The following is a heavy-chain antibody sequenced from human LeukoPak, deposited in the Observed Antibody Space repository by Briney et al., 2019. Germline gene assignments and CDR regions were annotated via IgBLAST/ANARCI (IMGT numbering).Heavy chain of an antibody. CDR2: ISYDGSNK. CDR3: ARAFAGASDAFDI. D-gene: IGHD3-10*01. V-gene: IGHV3-30*14. J-gene: IGHJ3*02. Sequence: GGSLRLSCAASGFTFSSYAMHWVRQAPGKGLEWVAVISYDGSNKYYADSVKGRFTISRDNSKNTLYFQMNSLRAEDTAVYYCARAFAGASDAFDIWGQGTMVTVSS. CDR1: GFTFSSYA.